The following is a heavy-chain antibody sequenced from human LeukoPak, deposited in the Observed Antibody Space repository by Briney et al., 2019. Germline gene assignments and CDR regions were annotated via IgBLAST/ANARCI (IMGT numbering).Heavy chain of an antibody. CDR2: IYYSGST. CDR1: GGSISSYY. D-gene: IGHD4-17*01. Sequence: PSETLSLTCTVSGGSISSYYWSWIRQPLGKGLEWIGYIYYSGSTNYNPSLKSRVTISVDTSKNQFSLKLSSVTAADTAVYYCARRHPDYGVDAFDIWGQGTMVTVSS. V-gene: IGHV4-59*08. J-gene: IGHJ3*02. CDR3: ARRHPDYGVDAFDI.